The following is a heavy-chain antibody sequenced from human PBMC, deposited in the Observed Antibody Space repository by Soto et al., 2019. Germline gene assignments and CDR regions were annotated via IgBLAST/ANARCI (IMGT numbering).Heavy chain of an antibody. Sequence: QVQLVQSGAEVKKPGSSVKVSCKASGGTFSSYAINWVRQAPGQGLEWMGGIIPIFVTADSAQKFKGRVTITADQSTSTAYMELSSLRSEDTAVYYCAQCLLGVNYYYGMDVWGQGTTVTVSS. V-gene: IGHV1-69*12. D-gene: IGHD3-16*01. J-gene: IGHJ6*02. CDR3: AQCLLGVNYYYGMDV. CDR2: IIPIFVTA. CDR1: GGTFSSYA.